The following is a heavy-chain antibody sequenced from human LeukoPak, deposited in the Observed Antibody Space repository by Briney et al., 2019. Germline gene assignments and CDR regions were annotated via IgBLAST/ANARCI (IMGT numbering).Heavy chain of an antibody. J-gene: IGHJ5*02. CDR2: TYYRYKWYN. Sequence: SQTLSLTCAISGDSVSSNSAAWNWIRQSPSRGLEWLGRTYYRYKWYNDYAVSVKSRITINPDTTTNQFPLQLNSVTPEDTAVYYCARDLAVAGNWFDPWGQGTLVTVSS. CDR3: ARDLAVAGNWFDP. V-gene: IGHV6-1*01. CDR1: GDSVSSNSAA. D-gene: IGHD6-19*01.